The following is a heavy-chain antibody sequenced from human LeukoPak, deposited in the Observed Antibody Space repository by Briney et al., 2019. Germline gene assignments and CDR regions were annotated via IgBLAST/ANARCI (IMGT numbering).Heavy chain of an antibody. V-gene: IGHV4-31*03. Sequence: PSQTLSLTCTVSGGSISSGGYYWSWIRQHPGKGLEWIVYIYYSGSTYYNPSLKSRVTISVDTSKNQFSLKLSSVTAADTAVYYCARGGKRCSSTSCYANYYYYGMDVWGQGTTVTVSS. J-gene: IGHJ6*02. CDR2: IYYSGST. CDR3: ARGGKRCSSTSCYANYYYYGMDV. D-gene: IGHD2-2*01. CDR1: GGSISSGGYY.